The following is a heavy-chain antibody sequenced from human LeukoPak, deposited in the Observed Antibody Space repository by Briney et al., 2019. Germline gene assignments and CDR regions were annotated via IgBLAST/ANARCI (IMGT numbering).Heavy chain of an antibody. CDR1: GGTFSSYT. CDR3: VLVFRVVIPPGPYYYMDV. Sequence: ASVKVSCKASGGTFSSYTISWVRQAPGQGLEWMGRIIPILGIANYAQKFQGRVTITADKSTSTAYMELSSLRSEDTAVYYCVLVFRVVIPPGPYYYMDVWGKGTTVTVSS. J-gene: IGHJ6*03. CDR2: IIPILGIA. D-gene: IGHD3-3*01. V-gene: IGHV1-69*02.